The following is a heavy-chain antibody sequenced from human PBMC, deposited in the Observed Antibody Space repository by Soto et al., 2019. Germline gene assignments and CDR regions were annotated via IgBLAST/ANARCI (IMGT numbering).Heavy chain of an antibody. CDR3: ASGYYDSSGYYYEYYFDY. D-gene: IGHD3-22*01. Sequence: GWSLRLSCAASGFTFSSYSMNWVRQAPGKGLEWVSSISSSSSYIYYADSVKGRFTISRDNAKNSLYLQMNSLRAEDTAVYYCASGYYDSSGYYYEYYFDYWGQGTLVTVSS. CDR2: ISSSSSYI. J-gene: IGHJ4*02. CDR1: GFTFSSYS. V-gene: IGHV3-21*01.